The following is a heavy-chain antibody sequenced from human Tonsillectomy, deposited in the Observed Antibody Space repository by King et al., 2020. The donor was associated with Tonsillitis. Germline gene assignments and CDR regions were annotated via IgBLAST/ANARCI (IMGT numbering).Heavy chain of an antibody. CDR2: IDPSDSYS. CDR3: ARSEQQLSTYYYYYYMDV. D-gene: IGHD6-13*01. J-gene: IGHJ6*03. V-gene: IGHV5-10-1*03. Sequence: VQLAESGAEVKKPGESLRISCKGSGYSFTSYWINWVRQMPGKGLEWMGRIDPSDSYSNYRPSFQGHVSMSADKSISTAYLPWSSLEASDTAIYYCARSEQQLSTYYYYYYMDVWGKGTTVTVSS. CDR1: GYSFTSYW.